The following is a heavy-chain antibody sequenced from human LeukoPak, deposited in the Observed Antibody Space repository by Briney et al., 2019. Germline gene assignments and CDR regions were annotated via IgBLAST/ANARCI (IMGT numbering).Heavy chain of an antibody. Sequence: GGSLRLSCAASGFTFSSYWMHWVRQAPGKGLVWVSRINSDGSSTSYADSVKGRFTVSRDNAKNSLYLQMNSLRADDTAVYYCAKDTRLYSGSGSYFHDFWGQGTLVTVSS. J-gene: IGHJ4*02. CDR2: INSDGSST. V-gene: IGHV3-74*01. D-gene: IGHD3-10*01. CDR1: GFTFSSYW. CDR3: AKDTRLYSGSGSYFHDF.